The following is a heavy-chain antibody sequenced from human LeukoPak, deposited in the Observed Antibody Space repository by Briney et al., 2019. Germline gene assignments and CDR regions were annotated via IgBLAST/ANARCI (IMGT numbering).Heavy chain of an antibody. CDR2: INPNSGGT. CDR3: ARGRASLTAWFVP. V-gene: IGHV1-2*02. CDR1: GYTFTGYY. Sequence: ASVKVSCKASGYTFTGYYMHWVRQAPGQGLEWMGWINPNSGGTNYAQKFQGGVTMTRDTSISTAYMELSRLRSDDTAVYYCARGRASLTAWFVPWGQGTLVTVSS. D-gene: IGHD1-20*01. J-gene: IGHJ5*02.